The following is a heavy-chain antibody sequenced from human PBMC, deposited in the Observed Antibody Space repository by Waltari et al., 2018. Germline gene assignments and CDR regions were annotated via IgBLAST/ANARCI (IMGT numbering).Heavy chain of an antibody. CDR3: ARSQSMDV. CDR2: INRDGSST. J-gene: IGHJ6*03. CDR1: GFTFSDYW. V-gene: IGHV3-74*01. Sequence: VQLVESGGGLVQPGGSLRLSCAASGFTFSDYWMYWVRQAPGKGLVWVSRINRDGSSTDYADSVKGRFTISRDNAKNTLYLQMNGLRAEDTAVYYCARSQSMDVWGRGSTVIVSS.